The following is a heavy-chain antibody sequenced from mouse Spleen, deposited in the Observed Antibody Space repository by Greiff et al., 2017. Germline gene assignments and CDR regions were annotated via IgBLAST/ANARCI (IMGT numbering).Heavy chain of an antibody. CDR1: GFTFSSYA. Sequence: EVKVVESGGGLVKPGGSLKLSCAASGFTFSSYAMSWVRQTPEKRLEWVATISSGGSYTYYPDSVKGRFTISRDNAKNTLYLQMSSLRSEDTAMYYCARLTGTEDFDYWGQGTTLTVSS. D-gene: IGHD4-1*01. CDR2: ISSGGSYT. CDR3: ARLTGTEDFDY. J-gene: IGHJ2*01. V-gene: IGHV5-9-1*01.